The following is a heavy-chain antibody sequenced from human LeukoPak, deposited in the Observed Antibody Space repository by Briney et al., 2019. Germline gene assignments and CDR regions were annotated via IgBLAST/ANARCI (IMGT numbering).Heavy chain of an antibody. V-gene: IGHV3-21*01. CDR2: ISSSSNYI. Sequence: PGESLRLSCAASGFTFSSYTMTWVRQAPGKGLEWVSSISSSSNYIYYADSVKGRFTSSRDNAKNSLYLQMNSLRAEDTAVYYCARDLRELPLWGQGTLVTVSS. CDR3: ARDLRELPL. J-gene: IGHJ4*02. D-gene: IGHD1-26*01. CDR1: GFTFSSYT.